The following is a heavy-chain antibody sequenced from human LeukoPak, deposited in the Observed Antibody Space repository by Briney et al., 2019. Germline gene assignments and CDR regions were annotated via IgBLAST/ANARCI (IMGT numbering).Heavy chain of an antibody. J-gene: IGHJ4*02. CDR2: ISGSGGST. V-gene: IGHV3-23*01. CDR3: AKDYGDYGSFDY. Sequence: TGGSLRLSCAASGFTFSSYAMSWVRQAPGKGLEWVSAISGSGGSTYYADSVKGRFTISRDNSKNTLYLQMNSLRAEDTAVYYCAKDYGDYGSFDYWGQGTLVTVSS. D-gene: IGHD4-17*01. CDR1: GFTFSSYA.